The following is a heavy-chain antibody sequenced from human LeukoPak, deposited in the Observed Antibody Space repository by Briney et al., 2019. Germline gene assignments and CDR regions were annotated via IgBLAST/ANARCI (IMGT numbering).Heavy chain of an antibody. CDR3: ARVSWGTTVTTHWFDP. CDR2: ISSSGSTI. Sequence: GGSLRLSCAASGFTFSDYYMSWIRQAPGKGLEWVSYISSSGSTIYYADSVKGRFTISRNNAKNSLYQQMNSLRAEDTAVYCCARVSWGTTVTTHWFDPWGQGTLVTVSS. J-gene: IGHJ5*02. CDR1: GFTFSDYY. D-gene: IGHD4-17*01. V-gene: IGHV3-11*01.